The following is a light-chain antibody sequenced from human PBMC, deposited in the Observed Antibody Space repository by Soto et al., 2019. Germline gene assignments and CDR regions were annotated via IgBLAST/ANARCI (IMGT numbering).Light chain of an antibody. V-gene: IGKV3-11*02. CDR3: LQPSGWPWT. CDR1: QSVSSY. Sequence: EIVLTQSPATLSLSPGERATLSCSASQSVSSYLAWYQQKPGQAPRLLIYDASNRATDIPARFSGSGSGRDFTLTISSLEPEDFAVYYCLQPSGWPWTFGQGTKVEIK. CDR2: DAS. J-gene: IGKJ1*01.